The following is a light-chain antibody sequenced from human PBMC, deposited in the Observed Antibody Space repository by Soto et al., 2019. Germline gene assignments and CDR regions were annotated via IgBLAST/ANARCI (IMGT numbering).Light chain of an antibody. J-gene: IGKJ5*01. CDR1: QSVSSSY. CDR2: GAS. Sequence: DIVLTQSPGTLSLSPGERATLSCRASQSVSSSYLAWYQQKPGQAPRLLIYGASSRATGIPDRFSGSGSGTDFTLTISSLEPEDFAVYYCQQRSNWPPTFGQGTRLEIK. CDR3: QQRSNWPPT. V-gene: IGKV3D-20*02.